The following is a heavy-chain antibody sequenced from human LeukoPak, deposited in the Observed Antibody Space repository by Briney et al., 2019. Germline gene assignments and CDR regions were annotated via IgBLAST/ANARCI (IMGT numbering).Heavy chain of an antibody. Sequence: SETLSLTCTVSGGSISSGDYYWSWTRQPPGKGLEWIGYIYYSGSTYYNPSLKSRVTISVDTSKNQFSLKLSSVTAADTAVYYCARDRFVVVVPAADYYYYGMDVWGQGTTVTVSS. CDR3: ARDRFVVVVPAADYYYYGMDV. CDR2: IYYSGST. CDR1: GGSISSGDYY. V-gene: IGHV4-30-4*01. J-gene: IGHJ6*02. D-gene: IGHD2-2*01.